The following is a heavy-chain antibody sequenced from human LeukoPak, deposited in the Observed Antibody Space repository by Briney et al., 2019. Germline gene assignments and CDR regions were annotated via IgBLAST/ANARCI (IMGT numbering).Heavy chain of an antibody. CDR1: RFTFSTYW. D-gene: IGHD2-2*01. J-gene: IGHJ4*02. CDR2: INSDGSST. V-gene: IGHV3-74*01. Sequence: GGSLRLSCAASRFTFSTYWMHWVRQAPGKGLVWVSRINSDGSSTGYADSVKGRFTISRDNSKNTLYLQMNSLRAEDTAVYYCAKDLYCSSTSCPPVPDYWGQGTLVTVSS. CDR3: AKDLYCSSTSCPPVPDY.